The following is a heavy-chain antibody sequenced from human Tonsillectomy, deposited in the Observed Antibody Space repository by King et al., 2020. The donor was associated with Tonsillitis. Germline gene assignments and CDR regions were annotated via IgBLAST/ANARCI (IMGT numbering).Heavy chain of an antibody. J-gene: IGHJ3*02. Sequence: VQLQQWGAGLLKPSETLSLTCAVYGGSFSGYYWSWIRQPPGKGLDWIGEINHSGNTNYNPSLKSRVTMSLDTSKNQFSLRLSSVTAADTAVYYCARGRINGSPSAFDIWGQGTMVTVSS. D-gene: IGHD2-8*01. V-gene: IGHV4-34*01. CDR1: GGSFSGYY. CDR2: INHSGNT. CDR3: ARGRINGSPSAFDI.